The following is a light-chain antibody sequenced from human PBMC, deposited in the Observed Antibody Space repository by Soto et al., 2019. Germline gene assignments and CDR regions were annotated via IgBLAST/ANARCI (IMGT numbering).Light chain of an antibody. V-gene: IGLV1-47*02. Sequence: QSVLTQPPSASGTPGQRVFISCSGSSSXIGGTNYAYWYQQLPGAAPKLLMHSNNLRPSGVPERISGSKSGTSASLAISGLRSEDEAVYYCASWDDRLGAVIFGGGTKVTVL. CDR1: SSXIGGTNY. CDR2: SNN. J-gene: IGLJ2*01. CDR3: ASWDDRLGAVI.